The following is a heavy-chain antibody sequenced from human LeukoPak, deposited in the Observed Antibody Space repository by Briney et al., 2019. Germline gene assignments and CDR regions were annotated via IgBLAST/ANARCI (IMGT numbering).Heavy chain of an antibody. CDR1: GFSFDDYA. Sequence: GGSLRLSCAASGFSFDDYATHWVRQAPGKGLEWVSGISWNSGSIGYADSVKGRFTISRDNAKNSLYLQMNSLGAEDTALYYCAKASTTVTSPFDYWGQGTLVTVSS. CDR3: AKASTTVTSPFDY. CDR2: ISWNSGSI. D-gene: IGHD4-17*01. V-gene: IGHV3-9*01. J-gene: IGHJ4*02.